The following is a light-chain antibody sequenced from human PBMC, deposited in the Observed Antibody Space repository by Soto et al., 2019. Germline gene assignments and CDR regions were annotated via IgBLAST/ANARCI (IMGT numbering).Light chain of an antibody. CDR1: QGIRND. Sequence: DIQMTQSPSSLSASVGDRVTITCRASQGIRNDLNWYQQKPGRAPKRLIYSASSLQSGVPSRFGGSGYGTEFTLTISSLQPEDFATYYCLQHNTYPWTFGQGTKVEIK. J-gene: IGKJ1*01. CDR2: SAS. CDR3: LQHNTYPWT. V-gene: IGKV1-17*01.